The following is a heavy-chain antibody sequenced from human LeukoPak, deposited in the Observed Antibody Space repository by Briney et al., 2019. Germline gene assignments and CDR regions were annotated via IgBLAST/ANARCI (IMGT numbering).Heavy chain of an antibody. Sequence: GGSLRLSCAASGFTFSSYSMNWVRQAPGKGLEWVSSISSSSSYIYYADSVKGRFTISRDNAKNSLYLQMNSLRAEDTAVYYCARPGIAVAGTAYSDYWGQGTLVTVSS. CDR2: ISSSSSYI. J-gene: IGHJ4*02. V-gene: IGHV3-21*01. CDR1: GFTFSSYS. CDR3: ARPGIAVAGTAYSDY. D-gene: IGHD6-19*01.